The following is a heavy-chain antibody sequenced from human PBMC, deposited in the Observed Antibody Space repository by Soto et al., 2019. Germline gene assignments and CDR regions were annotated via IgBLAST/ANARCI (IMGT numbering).Heavy chain of an antibody. D-gene: IGHD3-9*01. J-gene: IGHJ6*02. CDR1: GFTVSSNY. V-gene: IGHV3-53*05. Sequence: PGGSLRLSCAASGFTVSSNYMSWVRQAPGKGLEWVSVIYSGGTANYAQKFQGRVTITADESTSTAYMELSSLRSEDTAVYYCATPRELRYFDWLPHPHYYYGMDVWGQGTTVTVSS. CDR3: ATPRELRYFDWLPHPHYYYGMDV. CDR2: IYSGGTA.